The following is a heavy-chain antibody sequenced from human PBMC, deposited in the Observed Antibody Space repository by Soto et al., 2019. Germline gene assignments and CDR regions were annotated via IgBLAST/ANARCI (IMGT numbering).Heavy chain of an antibody. D-gene: IGHD3-16*01. V-gene: IGHV3-66*01. CDR3: AAYSHKGY. Sequence: EEQLVESGGDLVQPGGSLRLSCAASGFTVSNNYMSWVRQAPGKWLEWVSLIYSGGSTDYADSVKGRFTISRDSSKNTLYLQMNSLRAEDTAMYYCAAYSHKGYWGQGTLVTVSS. CDR2: IYSGGST. J-gene: IGHJ4*02. CDR1: GFTVSNNY.